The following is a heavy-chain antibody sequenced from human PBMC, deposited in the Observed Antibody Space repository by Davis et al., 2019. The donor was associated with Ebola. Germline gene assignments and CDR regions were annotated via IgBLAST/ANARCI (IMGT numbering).Heavy chain of an antibody. V-gene: IGHV3-74*03. Sequence: GESLKISCAASGVSLTNYWMHWVRQAPGKGLVWVARINSDGTNTTYADSVKGRFTISRDNDRNTLYLQMNSLRAEDTALYHCARVNAVTGYSRFDLWGQGTQVTVSS. J-gene: IGHJ5*02. CDR3: ARVNAVTGYSRFDL. CDR2: INSDGTNT. CDR1: GVSLTNYW. D-gene: IGHD3-9*01.